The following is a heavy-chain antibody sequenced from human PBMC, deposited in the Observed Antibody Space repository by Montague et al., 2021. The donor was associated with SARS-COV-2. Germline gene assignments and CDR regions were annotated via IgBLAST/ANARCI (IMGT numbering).Heavy chain of an antibody. V-gene: IGHV4-59*01. D-gene: IGHD2-8*01. CDR2: IYYSGST. CDR3: ARLLRSCTNGVCRTYYYYAMDV. Sequence: SETLSLTCTVSGGSISGYYWSWIRQPPGKGLEWIGYIYYSGSTNYNPFLESRVTVSVDRSKNQFSLKLSSVTAADTAVYYCARLLRSCTNGVCRTYYYYAMDVWGQGTTVTASS. CDR1: GGSISGYY. J-gene: IGHJ6*02.